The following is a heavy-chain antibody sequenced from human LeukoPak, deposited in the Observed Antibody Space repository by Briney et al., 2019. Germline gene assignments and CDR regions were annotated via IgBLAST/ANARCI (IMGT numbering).Heavy chain of an antibody. D-gene: IGHD5-24*01. V-gene: IGHV3-53*01. Sequence: PGGSLRLSCAASGFIVSSSYMNWVRQAPGKGLEWVSVIYSGGHTYYTDSVKDRFTISRDNSNNTLYLYMNSLRPDDTAVYYCARSTRDGYNHYHYYYMDVWGKGTTVTVSS. CDR1: GFIVSSSY. J-gene: IGHJ6*03. CDR3: ARSTRDGYNHYHYYYMDV. CDR2: IYSGGHT.